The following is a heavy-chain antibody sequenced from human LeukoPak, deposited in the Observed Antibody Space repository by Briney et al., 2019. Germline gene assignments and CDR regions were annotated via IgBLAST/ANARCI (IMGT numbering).Heavy chain of an antibody. V-gene: IGHV4-4*09. Sequence: SETLSLTCTVSGGSISSYYWSWIRQPAGKGLEWIGYIYSSGSTNYNPSLKSRVTISVDTSKNQFSLKLSSVTAADTAVYYCARVDMIDHYFDYWGQGTLVTVSS. CDR3: ARVDMIDHYFDY. CDR1: GGSISSYY. CDR2: IYSSGST. J-gene: IGHJ4*02. D-gene: IGHD3-22*01.